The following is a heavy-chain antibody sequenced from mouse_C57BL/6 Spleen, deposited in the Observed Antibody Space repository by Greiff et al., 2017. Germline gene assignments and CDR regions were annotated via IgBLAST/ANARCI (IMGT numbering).Heavy chain of an antibody. J-gene: IGHJ1*03. D-gene: IGHD5-5*01. V-gene: IGHV5-16*01. CDR1: GFTFSDYY. Sequence: EVMLVESEGGLVQPGSSMKLSCTASGFTFSDYYMAWVRQVPEKGLEWVANINYDGSSTYYLDSLKSRFIISRDNAKNILYLQMSSLKSEDTATYYCARAYLYWYFDVWGTGTTVTVSS. CDR2: INYDGSST. CDR3: ARAYLYWYFDV.